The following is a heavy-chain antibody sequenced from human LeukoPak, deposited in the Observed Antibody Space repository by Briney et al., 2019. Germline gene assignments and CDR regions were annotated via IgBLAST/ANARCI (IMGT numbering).Heavy chain of an antibody. D-gene: IGHD3-16*01. V-gene: IGHV4-59*08. CDR3: ARHGGGSNSVFYSDY. CDR2: VYYSGTT. J-gene: IGHJ4*02. CDR1: GGSISGYY. Sequence: SETLSLTCSVSGGSISGYYWSWIRQPPGEGLEWIGYVYYSGTTDYNPSPKSRVTMSIDTSKNQLSLKLTSVTAADTAVYYCARHGGGSNSVFYSDYWGQGALVTVSS.